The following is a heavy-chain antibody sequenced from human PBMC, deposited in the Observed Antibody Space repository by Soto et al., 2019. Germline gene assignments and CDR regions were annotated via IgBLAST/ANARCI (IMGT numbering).Heavy chain of an antibody. V-gene: IGHV4-30-4*01. Sequence: SETLSLTCPVSGGSISSGDYYWSWIRQPPGKGLEWIGYIYYSGSTYYNPSLKSRVTISVDTSKNQFSLKLSSVTAADTAVYYCAMYLSGGSLHGQAYYYGMDVWGQGTTVTVSS. CDR1: GGSISSGDYY. J-gene: IGHJ6*02. CDR2: IYYSGST. CDR3: AMYLSGGSLHGQAYYYGMDV. D-gene: IGHD2-15*01.